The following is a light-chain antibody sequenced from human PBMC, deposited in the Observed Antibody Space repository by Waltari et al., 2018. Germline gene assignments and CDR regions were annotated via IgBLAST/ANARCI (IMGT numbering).Light chain of an antibody. CDR3: QQSYSTPRT. CDR2: AAS. CDR1: QSLSSY. J-gene: IGKJ2*01. Sequence: DIQMTQSPSSLSASVVDRVTITCRASQSLSSYLNWYQQKPGKAPKLLIYAASSFQSGVPSRFSGSGSVTDFTLTISSLQPEDFATYYCQQSYSTPRTFGQVTKLEIK. V-gene: IGKV1-39*01.